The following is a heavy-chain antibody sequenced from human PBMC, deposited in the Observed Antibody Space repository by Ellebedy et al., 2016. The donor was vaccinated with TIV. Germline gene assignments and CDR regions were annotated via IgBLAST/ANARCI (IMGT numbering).Heavy chain of an antibody. V-gene: IGHV1-3*01. CDR2: INAGNGNT. CDR1: GYTFTSYA. CDR3: ARENRDYDILTGYYNFRFDP. J-gene: IGHJ5*02. Sequence: AASVKVSCKASGYTFTSYAMHWVRQAPGQRLEWMGWINAGNGNTKYSQKFQGRVTITRDTSASTAYMDLSSLISEDTAEYYCARENRDYDILTGYYNFRFDPWGQGTLVTVSS. D-gene: IGHD3-9*01.